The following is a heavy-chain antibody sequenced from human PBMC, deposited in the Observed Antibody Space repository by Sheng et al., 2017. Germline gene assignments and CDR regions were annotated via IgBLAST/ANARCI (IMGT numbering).Heavy chain of an antibody. CDR1: GGSFSGYY. V-gene: IGHV4-34*01. Sequence: QVQLQQWGAGLLKPSETLSLTCAVYGGSFSGYYWSWIRQPPGNGLEWIGEINHSGSTNYNPSLKSRVTISVDTSKNQFSLKLSSVTAADTAVYYCARKGPSSGWYYWYFDLWGRGTLVTVSS. D-gene: IGHD6-19*01. J-gene: IGHJ2*01. CDR3: ARKGPSSGWYYWYFDL. CDR2: INHSGST.